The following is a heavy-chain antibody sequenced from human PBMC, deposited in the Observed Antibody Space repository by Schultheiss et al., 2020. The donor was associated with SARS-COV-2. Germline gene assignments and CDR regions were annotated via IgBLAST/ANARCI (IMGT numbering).Heavy chain of an antibody. V-gene: IGHV3-30*18. CDR1: GFTFSSYG. Sequence: GGSLRLSCAASGFTFSSYGMHWVRQDPGKGLEWVAVISYDGSNKYYADSVKGRFTISRDNSKNTLYLQMNSLRAEDTAVYYCAKAQMSIIDIWGQGTMVTVSS. CDR3: AKAQMSIIDI. CDR2: ISYDGSNK. D-gene: IGHD6-6*01. J-gene: IGHJ3*02.